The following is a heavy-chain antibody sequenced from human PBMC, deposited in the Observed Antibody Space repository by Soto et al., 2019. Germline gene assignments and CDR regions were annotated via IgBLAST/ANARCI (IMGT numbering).Heavy chain of an antibody. CDR1: GFTFSSYA. V-gene: IGHV3-23*01. CDR3: AKAANTYSSSWYSEYYYYMDV. J-gene: IGHJ6*03. CDR2: ISGSGGST. Sequence: GGSLRLSCAASGFTFSSYAMSWVRQAPGKGLEWVSAISGSGGSTYYADSVKGRFTISRDNSKNTLYLQMNSLRAEDTAVYYCAKAANTYSSSWYSEYYYYMDVWGKGTTVTVSS. D-gene: IGHD6-13*01.